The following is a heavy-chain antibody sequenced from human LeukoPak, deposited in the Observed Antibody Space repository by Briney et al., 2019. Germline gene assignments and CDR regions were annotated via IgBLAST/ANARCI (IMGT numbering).Heavy chain of an antibody. CDR3: ASVHYYDSSGPKYYFDY. Sequence: GASVKVSCKASGGTFSSYAISWVRQAPGQGLEWMGGIIPIFGTANYAQKFQGRVTITADESTSTAYMELSSLRSEDTAVYYCASVHYYDSSGPKYYFDYWGQGTLVTVSS. CDR2: IIPIFGTA. CDR1: GGTFSSYA. J-gene: IGHJ4*02. V-gene: IGHV1-69*13. D-gene: IGHD3-22*01.